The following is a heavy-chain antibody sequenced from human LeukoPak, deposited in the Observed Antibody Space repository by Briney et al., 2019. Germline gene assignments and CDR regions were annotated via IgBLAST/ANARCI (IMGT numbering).Heavy chain of an antibody. V-gene: IGHV3-49*03. D-gene: IGHD6-19*01. CDR1: GFTFGDYA. Sequence: GGSLRLSCTASGFTFGDYAMSWFRQAPGKGLEWVGFIRSKAYGGTTEYAASVKGRFTISRDDSKSIAYLQMNSLKTEDTAVYYCTTVGGWFYYYYYMDVWGKGTTVTVSS. J-gene: IGHJ6*03. CDR2: IRSKAYGGTT. CDR3: TTVGGWFYYYYYMDV.